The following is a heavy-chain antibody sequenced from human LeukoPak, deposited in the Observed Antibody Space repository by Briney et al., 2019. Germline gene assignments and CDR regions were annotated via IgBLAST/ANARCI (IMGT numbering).Heavy chain of an antibody. CDR2: IKEDGSVK. V-gene: IGHV3-7*01. CDR1: GFTFTTYW. CDR3: ARDRGGLQFDY. D-gene: IGHD2-15*01. Sequence: GGSLRLPCAASGFTFTTYWMTWVRQAPGKGLEFVANIKEDGSVKNYVGSVQGRFTISRDNSRNLLYLQMDSLRAEDTAVYYCARDRGGLQFDYWGQGTLVTVSS. J-gene: IGHJ4*02.